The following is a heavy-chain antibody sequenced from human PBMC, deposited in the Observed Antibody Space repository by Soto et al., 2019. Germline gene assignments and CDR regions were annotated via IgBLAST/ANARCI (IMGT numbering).Heavy chain of an antibody. Sequence: ASVKVSCKASGYTFTTYALQWVRQAPGQGLEWLGWISAGSGDTRYSQNFQGRVTITRDTSASTAYMELSSLRSEDTAVYYCARVGVGAARYWGQGTLVTVS. CDR1: GYTFTTYA. D-gene: IGHD3-10*01. V-gene: IGHV1-3*01. CDR2: ISAGSGDT. J-gene: IGHJ4*02. CDR3: ARVGVGAARY.